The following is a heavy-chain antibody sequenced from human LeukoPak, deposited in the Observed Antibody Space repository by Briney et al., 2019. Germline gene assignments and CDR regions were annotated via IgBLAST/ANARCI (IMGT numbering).Heavy chain of an antibody. Sequence: GGSLRLSCAASGFTFSSYAKHWVRQAPGKGLEWVAVISYDGSNKYYADSVKGRFTISRDNSKNTLYLQMNSLRAEDTAVYYCARGGGLERLYYYYGMDVWGQGTTVTVSS. J-gene: IGHJ6*02. CDR2: ISYDGSNK. CDR3: ARGGGLERLYYYYGMDV. CDR1: GFTFSSYA. D-gene: IGHD3-10*01. V-gene: IGHV3-30-3*01.